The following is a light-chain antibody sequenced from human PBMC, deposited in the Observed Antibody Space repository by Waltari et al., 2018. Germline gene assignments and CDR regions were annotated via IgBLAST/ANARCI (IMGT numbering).Light chain of an antibody. V-gene: IGLV2-14*03. CDR1: SSDIGAYNY. CDR2: GVS. J-gene: IGLJ3*02. CDR3: ASFTNTNTWV. Sequence: QSALTQPAPVSASPGQSITLSCTGTSSDIGAYNYVSWYQQHSGKAPKLIIFGVSDRPSGVSNRFSASKSSNTASLTISGLQAEDEADYYCASFTNTNTWVFGGGTKVTVL.